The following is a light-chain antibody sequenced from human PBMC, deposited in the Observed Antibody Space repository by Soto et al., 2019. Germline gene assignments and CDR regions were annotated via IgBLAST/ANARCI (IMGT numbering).Light chain of an antibody. J-gene: IGKJ1*01. CDR3: LHDYNFPWA. CDR2: GAS. CDR1: QGISSD. V-gene: IGKV1-6*01. Sequence: IQMTQSPSSLSASVGDRVTISCRASQGISSDLARYQQKPGKVPKLLIYGASKLEGGVPSSFRGSGFGAVFTITSSSLQADDFATYCCLHDYNFPWAFGQGTKVEIK.